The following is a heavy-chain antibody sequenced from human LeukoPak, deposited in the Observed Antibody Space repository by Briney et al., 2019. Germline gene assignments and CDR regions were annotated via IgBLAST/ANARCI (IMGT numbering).Heavy chain of an antibody. V-gene: IGHV3-66*01. J-gene: IGHJ4*02. Sequence: GGSLRLCCAASGFTVSTNYMSWVRQAPRKGLELGSVIYIGGTTCYADSVKGRFTISRDNSKNTLYLQMNSLRAEDTAVYYCTRDPTGYSYGPYWGQGTLVTVSS. D-gene: IGHD5-18*01. CDR2: IYIGGTT. CDR1: GFTVSTNY. CDR3: TRDPTGYSYGPY.